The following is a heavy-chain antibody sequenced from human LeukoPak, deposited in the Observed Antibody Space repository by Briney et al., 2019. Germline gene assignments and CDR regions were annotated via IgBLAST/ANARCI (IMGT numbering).Heavy chain of an antibody. CDR2: INHSGSS. D-gene: IGHD3-10*01. CDR1: GGSISSYY. J-gene: IGHJ5*02. V-gene: IGHV4-59*12. Sequence: SETLSLTCTVSGGSISSYYWSWIRQPPGKGLEWIGEINHSGSSNYNPSLKSRVTMSVDTSKNQFSLNLSSVTAADTAVYYCTRDSGVGGEDKFDPWGQGTLVTVSS. CDR3: TRDSGVGGEDKFDP.